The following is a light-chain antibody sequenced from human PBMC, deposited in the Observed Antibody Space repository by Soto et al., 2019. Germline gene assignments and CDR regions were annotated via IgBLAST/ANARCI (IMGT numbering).Light chain of an antibody. Sequence: EIVLTQSPGTLSLSPGERATLSCRASPSVRSNYLAWYQQKPGQAPRLLIYDASSRATGIPDRFSGSGSGTEFTLTISRLEPEDFAVYYCQQYGNSPFTFGRGTKLEIK. CDR2: DAS. CDR1: PSVRSNY. J-gene: IGKJ2*01. CDR3: QQYGNSPFT. V-gene: IGKV3-20*01.